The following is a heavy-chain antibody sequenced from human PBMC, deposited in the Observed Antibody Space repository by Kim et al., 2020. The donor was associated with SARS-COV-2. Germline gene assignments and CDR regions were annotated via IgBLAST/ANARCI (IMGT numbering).Heavy chain of an antibody. Sequence: SVKVSCKASGGTFSSYAISWVRQAPGQGLEWMGGIIPIFGTANYAQKFQGRVTITADESTSTAYMELSSLRSEDTAVYYCARDPRPMAPPENWFDPWGQGTLVTVSS. CDR2: IIPIFGTA. J-gene: IGHJ5*02. V-gene: IGHV1-69*13. CDR1: GGTFSSYA. CDR3: ARDPRPMAPPENWFDP.